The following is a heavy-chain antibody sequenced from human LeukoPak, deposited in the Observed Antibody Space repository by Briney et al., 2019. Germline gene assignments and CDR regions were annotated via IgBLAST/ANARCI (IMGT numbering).Heavy chain of an antibody. CDR1: GGSISGYY. D-gene: IGHD2-15*01. J-gene: IGHJ5*02. V-gene: IGHV4-4*07. Sequence: SETLSLTCIVSGGSISGYYWSWIRQPAGKGLEWIGHMDTSGHTNYNSSLMSRVTMSVDTSKNQFSLRLTSVTTADTAVYYCARHWSHSVAQFGRSYWFDPWGQGTLVTVSS. CDR2: MDTSGHT. CDR3: ARHWSHSVAQFGRSYWFDP.